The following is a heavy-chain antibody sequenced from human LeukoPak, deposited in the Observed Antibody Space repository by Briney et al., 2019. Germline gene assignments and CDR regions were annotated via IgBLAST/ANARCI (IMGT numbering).Heavy chain of an antibody. CDR3: VGTGGNFHDY. V-gene: IGHV1-69*02. CDR1: GYTFTGYY. J-gene: IGHJ4*02. CDR2: IIPILGIA. D-gene: IGHD2-21*02. Sequence: SVKVSCKASGYTFTGYYIHWVRQAPGQGLEWMGRIIPILGIANYAQKFQGRVTITADKSTSTAYMELSSLRSEDTAVYYCVGTGGNFHDYWGQGTLVTVSS.